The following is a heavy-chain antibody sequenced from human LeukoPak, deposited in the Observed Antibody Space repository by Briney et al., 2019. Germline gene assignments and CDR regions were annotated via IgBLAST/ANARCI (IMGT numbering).Heavy chain of an antibody. J-gene: IGHJ4*02. V-gene: IGHV1-8*03. CDR3: ARGVPLGYCTYGVCYPPYYFDY. CDR1: GYTSISYN. Sequence: ASVKVSCKASGYTSISYNINWLRQATGQGLEWMGWVNPRSGDAGYLQKFQGRLIITRDSSIDTAYMDLSGLSSEDTAVYYCARGVPLGYCTYGVCYPPYYFDYWGQGTLVTASS. D-gene: IGHD2-8*01. CDR2: VNPRSGDA.